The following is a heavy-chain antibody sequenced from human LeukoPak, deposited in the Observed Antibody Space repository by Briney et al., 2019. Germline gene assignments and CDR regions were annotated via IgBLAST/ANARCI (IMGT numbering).Heavy chain of an antibody. J-gene: IGHJ3*02. Sequence: PGGSLRLSCAASGFTFSSYSMNWVRQAPGKGLEWVSSISSSSSYIYYADSVKGRFTISRDNSKNTLYLQMNSLRAEDTAVYYCAKDAARLAIFGVVTGRAFDIWGQGTMVTVSS. CDR1: GFTFSSYS. D-gene: IGHD3-3*01. CDR3: AKDAARLAIFGVVTGRAFDI. V-gene: IGHV3-21*04. CDR2: ISSSSSYI.